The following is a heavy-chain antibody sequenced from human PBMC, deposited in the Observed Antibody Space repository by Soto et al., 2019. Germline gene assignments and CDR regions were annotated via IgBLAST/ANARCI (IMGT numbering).Heavy chain of an antibody. CDR2: INPSGGST. V-gene: IGHV1-46*01. Sequence: ASVKVSCKASGYTFTSYYMHWVRQAPGQGLEWMGIINPSGGSTSYAQKFQGRVTMTRDMSTSTVYMELSSLRSEDTAVYYCASSMAWVSWFDPWGQGTLVTVSS. D-gene: IGHD3-16*01. J-gene: IGHJ5*02. CDR1: GYTFTSYY. CDR3: ASSMAWVSWFDP.